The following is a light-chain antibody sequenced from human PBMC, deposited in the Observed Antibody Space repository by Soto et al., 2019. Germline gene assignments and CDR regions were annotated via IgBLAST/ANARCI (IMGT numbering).Light chain of an antibody. V-gene: IGKV3D-7*01. CDR2: CAS. Sequence: NVLSQSPYTLSLSPGERATLSCRASQRVXANYRAWYQQKSGQAPRLPXDCASIMATGIPDRFSGSGSATDFILTISSLQSEDFAVYYCQQYNNGTGTFGQGTRLDIK. J-gene: IGKJ5*01. CDR3: QQYNNGTGT. CDR1: QRVXANY.